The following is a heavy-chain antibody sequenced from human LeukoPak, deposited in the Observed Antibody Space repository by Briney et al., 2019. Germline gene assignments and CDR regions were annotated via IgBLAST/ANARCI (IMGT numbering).Heavy chain of an antibody. J-gene: IGHJ4*02. Sequence: GGSLRLSCAASGFTFSSYAMNWVRQAPGKGLEWVSGISGSGDSAYYADSVKGRFTISRDNSKNTLYLQMNSLRAEDTALYYCAKQDIVVVPPGHFDYWGQGTLVTVSS. CDR1: GFTFSSYA. CDR3: AKQDIVVVPPGHFDY. CDR2: ISGSGDSA. D-gene: IGHD2-2*01. V-gene: IGHV3-23*01.